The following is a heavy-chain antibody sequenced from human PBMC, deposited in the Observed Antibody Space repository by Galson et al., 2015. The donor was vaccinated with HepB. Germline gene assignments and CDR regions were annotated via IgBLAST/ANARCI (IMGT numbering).Heavy chain of an antibody. CDR2: FNVGNSQT. Sequence: QSGAEVKKPGTSVKVSCKASGYIFTSNNIHWVRQAPGQGLECMGWFNVGNSQTEYSRKFQGRVNITTDTSASTAYMELSSLTSEDTAIYYCARGSSAAFDIWGQGTTVTVSS. J-gene: IGHJ3*02. V-gene: IGHV1-3*01. CDR1: GYIFTSNN. CDR3: ARGSSAAFDI. D-gene: IGHD6-13*01.